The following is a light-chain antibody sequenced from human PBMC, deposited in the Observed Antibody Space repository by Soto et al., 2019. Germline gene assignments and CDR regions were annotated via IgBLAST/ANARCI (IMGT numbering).Light chain of an antibody. J-gene: IGKJ2*01. CDR3: QQYSSSVYT. CDR1: QTISTSY. Sequence: EIVLTQSPGTLSLSPGERATLSCRASQTISTSYLAWYQQKPGQAPRLLIYGTSNRATGIPDRFRGSGSGSDFILTISRLEPEDLAVYFCQQYSSSVYTFGQGTKLEIK. V-gene: IGKV3-20*01. CDR2: GTS.